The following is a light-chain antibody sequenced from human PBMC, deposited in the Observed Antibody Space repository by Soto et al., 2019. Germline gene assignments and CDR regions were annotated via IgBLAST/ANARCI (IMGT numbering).Light chain of an antibody. J-gene: IGLJ1*01. Sequence: QSALTQPASVSGSPGQSITISCTGSSNDVGGYNYVSWYQQHPGQAPKLIIYEVSDRPSGVSPRFSGSKSGNTASLTISGLQVEDEADYFCTSYTSTIPYVFGSGTKV. CDR3: TSYTSTIPYV. CDR1: SNDVGGYNY. CDR2: EVS. V-gene: IGLV2-14*01.